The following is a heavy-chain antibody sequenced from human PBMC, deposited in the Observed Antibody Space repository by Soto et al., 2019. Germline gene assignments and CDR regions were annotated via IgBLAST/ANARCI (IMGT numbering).Heavy chain of an antibody. CDR2: INPSNGGT. J-gene: IGHJ4*02. CDR1: GYTFSGFY. Sequence: QVLLLQSGAEVKKPGASVKVSCKASGYTFSGFYMHWVRQAPGQGLEWMGWINPSNGGTKYAEKFQGRVTMTRDTSIRTAYVELSRLTSDDTAVYYCASAAVTGTAGLDFWGQGTLVTVSS. CDR3: ASAAVTGTAGLDF. V-gene: IGHV1-2*02. D-gene: IGHD6-19*01.